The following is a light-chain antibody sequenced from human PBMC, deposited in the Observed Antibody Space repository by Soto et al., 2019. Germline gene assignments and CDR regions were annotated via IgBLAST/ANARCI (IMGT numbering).Light chain of an antibody. CDR3: QQYNNWPPIT. CDR2: GAS. Sequence: EIVLTQSPATLSVSPGERATLSCRASQIVSSNLAWYQHKPGQAPRLLIYGASTRATGIPARFSGSGSGTEFTLTIRSLQSEDFAVYYCQQYNNWPPITFGQGTRREIK. V-gene: IGKV3-15*01. J-gene: IGKJ5*01. CDR1: QIVSSN.